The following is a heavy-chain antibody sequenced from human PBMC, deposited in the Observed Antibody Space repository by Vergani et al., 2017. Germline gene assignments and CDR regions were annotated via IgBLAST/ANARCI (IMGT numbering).Heavy chain of an antibody. CDR1: GYTFTSYD. D-gene: IGHD1-26*01. V-gene: IGHV1-8*01. Sequence: QVQLVQSGAEVKKPGASVKVSCKASGYTFTSYDINWVRQATGQGLEWMGWMNPNSGNTGYEQKFQGRVTMTRNTSISTAYMELSSLRSEDTAVYYCARGFVGSFYYYYGMDVWGQGTTVTVSS. CDR2: MNPNSGNT. CDR3: ARGFVGSFYYYYGMDV. J-gene: IGHJ6*02.